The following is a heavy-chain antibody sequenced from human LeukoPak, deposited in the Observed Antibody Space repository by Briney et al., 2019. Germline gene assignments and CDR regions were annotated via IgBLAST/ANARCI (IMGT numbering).Heavy chain of an antibody. CDR3: AKCDSSGFIDY. V-gene: IGHV3-9*01. CDR1: GFTFDDYA. D-gene: IGHD6-19*01. Sequence: GRSLRLSCAASGFTFDDYAMHWVWQAPGKGLEWVSGISWNSGSIGYADSVKGRFTISRDNAKNSLYLQMNSLRAEDTALYYCAKCDSSGFIDYWGQGTLVTVSS. J-gene: IGHJ4*02. CDR2: ISWNSGSI.